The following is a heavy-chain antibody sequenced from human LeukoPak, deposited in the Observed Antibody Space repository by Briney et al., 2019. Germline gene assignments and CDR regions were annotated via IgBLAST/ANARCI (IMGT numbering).Heavy chain of an antibody. CDR2: INHSGST. D-gene: IGHD5-24*01. Sequence: SETLSLTCAVYGGSFSGYYWSWIRQPPGKGLEWIGEINHSGSTNYNPSLKSRVTISVDTSKNQFSLKLSSVTAADTAVYYCARDNSVRDEAWWFNPWGQGTLVTVSS. J-gene: IGHJ5*02. V-gene: IGHV4-34*01. CDR3: ARDNSVRDEAWWFNP. CDR1: GGSFSGYY.